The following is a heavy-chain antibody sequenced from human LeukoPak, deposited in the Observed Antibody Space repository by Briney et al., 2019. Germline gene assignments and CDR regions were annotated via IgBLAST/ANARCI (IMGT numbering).Heavy chain of an antibody. CDR3: ARDGIYGSGSYDAFDI. J-gene: IGHJ3*02. Sequence: GGSLRLSCAASGFTFSSYSMNWVRQAPGKGLEWVSSISSSSSYIYYADSVKGRFTISRDNAKNSLYLQMNSLRAEDTAVYYCARDGIYGSGSYDAFDIWGQGTMVTVSS. CDR1: GFTFSSYS. V-gene: IGHV3-21*01. CDR2: ISSSSSYI. D-gene: IGHD3-10*01.